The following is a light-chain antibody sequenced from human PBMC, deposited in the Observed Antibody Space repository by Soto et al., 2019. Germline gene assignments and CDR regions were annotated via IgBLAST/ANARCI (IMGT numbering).Light chain of an antibody. V-gene: IGLV2-14*01. CDR3: TAFSANRVYL. J-gene: IGLJ1*01. CDR2: GVH. CDR1: SNDIGNYDY. Sequence: QSALTQPISVSGSPGPSITISFTGNSNDIGNYDYVCWYQQHPGKAPRLLIHGVHNRSPGISGRFSASKSGLTASLTISGLQAEDEADYYCTAFSANRVYLFGPGTKVTVL.